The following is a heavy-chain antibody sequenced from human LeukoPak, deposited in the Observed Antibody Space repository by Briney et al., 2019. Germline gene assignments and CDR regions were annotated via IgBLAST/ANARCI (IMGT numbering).Heavy chain of an antibody. D-gene: IGHD6-13*01. CDR3: ARDGEGGAAAGY. CDR1: GFTLSNYN. Sequence: PGGSLRLSCAASGFTLSNYNMNWVRQAPGKGLEWVSFISDSSSHTFYSDSVKGRFTVSRDNAKNSLYLQMNSLRAEDTAIYYCARDGEGGAAAGYWGQGTLVTVSS. CDR2: ISDSSSHT. J-gene: IGHJ4*02. V-gene: IGHV3-48*01.